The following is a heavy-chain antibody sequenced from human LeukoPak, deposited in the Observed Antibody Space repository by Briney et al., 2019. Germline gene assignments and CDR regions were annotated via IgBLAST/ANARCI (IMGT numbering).Heavy chain of an antibody. V-gene: IGHV4-4*07. Sequence: SETLSLTCTVSGGSISSYYWSWIRQPDGTGLEWIGRIYTSGSTNYNPSLKSRVTMSVDTSKNQFSLKLSSVTAADTAVYYCAGGYSYGLWYDYWGQGTLVTVSS. CDR3: AGGYSYGLWYDY. CDR2: IYTSGST. D-gene: IGHD5-18*01. CDR1: GGSISSYY. J-gene: IGHJ4*02.